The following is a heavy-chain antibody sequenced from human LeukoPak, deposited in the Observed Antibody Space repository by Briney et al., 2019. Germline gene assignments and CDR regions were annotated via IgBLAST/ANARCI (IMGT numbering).Heavy chain of an antibody. V-gene: IGHV6-1*01. CDR3: ARSTPPTSIAASGHFDY. D-gene: IGHD6-6*01. CDR1: GDSVSSNSAA. Sequence: SQTLSLTCAISGDSVSSNSAAWNWIRQSPSRGLEWLGRTYYRSKWYNDYAVSVKSRITINPDTSKNQFSLQLNSVTPEDTAVYYCARSTPPTSIAASGHFDYWGQETLVTVSS. CDR2: TYYRSKWYN. J-gene: IGHJ4*02.